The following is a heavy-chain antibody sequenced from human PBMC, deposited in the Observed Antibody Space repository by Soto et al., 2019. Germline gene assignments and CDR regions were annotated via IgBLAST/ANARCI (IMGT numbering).Heavy chain of an antibody. Sequence: SETLSLTCTVSGGSISNYYWNWIRQPPGKGLEWIGFLSYSGSTNYNPSFNSRVTISLDTSKKQVSLKLTSVTAADTAVYYCARQGRGTATGSDYWGQGTLVTVSS. CDR3: ARQGRGTATGSDY. J-gene: IGHJ4*02. D-gene: IGHD6-13*01. CDR2: LSYSGST. V-gene: IGHV4-59*08. CDR1: GGSISNYY.